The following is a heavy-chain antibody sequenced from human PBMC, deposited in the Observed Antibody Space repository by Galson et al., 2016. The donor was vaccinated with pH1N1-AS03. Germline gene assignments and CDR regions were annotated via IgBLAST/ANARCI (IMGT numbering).Heavy chain of an antibody. CDR1: GGTFSSFA. D-gene: IGHD3-3*01. Sequence: SVKVSCKASGGTFSSFAIGWVRQAPGQGLEWMGGIIPIFGTPNYAQKFQGRVTITADKSTFTAYMELSSLRSEDTAVYYCARPRGWSGHDAFDIWGQGTMVTVSS. CDR2: IIPIFGTP. J-gene: IGHJ3*02. V-gene: IGHV1-69*06. CDR3: ARPRGWSGHDAFDI.